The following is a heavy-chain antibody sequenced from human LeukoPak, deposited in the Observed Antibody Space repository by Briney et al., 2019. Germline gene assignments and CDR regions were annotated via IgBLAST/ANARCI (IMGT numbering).Heavy chain of an antibody. V-gene: IGHV3-21*01. J-gene: IGHJ4*02. CDR2: ISSSSSYI. CDR1: GFTFSSYS. D-gene: IGHD3-10*01. Sequence: NLGGSLRLSCAASGFTFSSYSMNWVRQAPGKGLEWVSSISSSSSYIYYADSVKGRFTISRDNAKNSLYLQMNSLRAEDTAVYYCARSGEVLLWFGDDYWGQGTLVTVSS. CDR3: ARSGEVLLWFGDDY.